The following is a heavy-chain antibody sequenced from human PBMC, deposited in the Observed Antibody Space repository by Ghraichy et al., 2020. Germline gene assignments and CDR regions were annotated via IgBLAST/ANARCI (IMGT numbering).Heavy chain of an antibody. Sequence: SQTLSLTCTVSGGSISSGGYYWSWIRQHPGKGLEWIGYIYYSGSTYYNPSLKSRVTISVDTSKNQFSLKLSSVTAADTAVYYCASDRPEVTIFGPPGWYFDLWGRGTLVTVSS. CDR1: GGSISSGGYY. J-gene: IGHJ2*01. V-gene: IGHV4-31*03. D-gene: IGHD3-3*01. CDR3: ASDRPEVTIFGPPGWYFDL. CDR2: IYYSGST.